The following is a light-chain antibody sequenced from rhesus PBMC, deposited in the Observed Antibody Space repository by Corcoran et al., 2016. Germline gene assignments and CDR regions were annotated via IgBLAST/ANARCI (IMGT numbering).Light chain of an antibody. CDR3: QHSYGTPHS. J-gene: IGKJ2*01. Sequence: DIQMTQSPSSLSASVGDRVTITCRASENVNNNLHWYQQKPGKAPKLLIYAASTLQSGVPSRFSGSGSGTDYTFTISSLQPEDVATYYCQHSYGTPHSFGQGTKVEIK. CDR1: ENVNNN. CDR2: AAS. V-gene: IGKV1-74*01.